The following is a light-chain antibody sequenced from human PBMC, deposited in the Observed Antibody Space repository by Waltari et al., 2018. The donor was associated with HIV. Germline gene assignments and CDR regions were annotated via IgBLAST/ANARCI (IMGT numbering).Light chain of an antibody. CDR1: NLRTSY. CDR2: GKN. V-gene: IGLV3-19*01. Sequence: SSEVPQVPAVSVALGQPVKNKCQGDNLRTSYASWYQQRPGQAPVLVSYGKNKRPSEIPDRFSSSASRNTASLTITGAQAEDEADYYCKTRDRSGNLYVFGTGTTVTVL. CDR3: KTRDRSGNLYV. J-gene: IGLJ1*01.